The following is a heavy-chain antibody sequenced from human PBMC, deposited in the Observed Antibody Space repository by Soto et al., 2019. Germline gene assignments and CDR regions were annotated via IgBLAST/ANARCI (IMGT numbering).Heavy chain of an antibody. D-gene: IGHD3-10*01. CDR1: GFTFSSYN. CDR2: ISSGSSYI. Sequence: EVQLVESGGGLVKPGGSLRLSCAASGFTFSSYNMNWVRQAPGKGLEWVSCISSGSSYIYYADSVKGRFTISRDNAKNSLYLQMSRLRAEDTAVYYCARDKMVRGVYYDGMDVWGQGTTVTVSS. CDR3: ARDKMVRGVYYDGMDV. J-gene: IGHJ6*02. V-gene: IGHV3-21*01.